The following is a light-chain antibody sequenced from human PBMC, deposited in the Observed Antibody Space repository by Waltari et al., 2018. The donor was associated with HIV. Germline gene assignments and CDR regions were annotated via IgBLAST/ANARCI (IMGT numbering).Light chain of an antibody. CDR1: SSDVGGYNY. V-gene: IGLV2-11*01. J-gene: IGLJ2*01. Sequence: QSALTQPRSVSGSPGQSVTISCTGTSSDVGGYNYVSWYQQNPGKAPKFIIYDVTKRPAGVPDRFSGSKSGNTASLTISGLQSEDEADYYCAAAWDDSLNGPVFGGGTKLTVL. CDR2: DVT. CDR3: AAAWDDSLNGPV.